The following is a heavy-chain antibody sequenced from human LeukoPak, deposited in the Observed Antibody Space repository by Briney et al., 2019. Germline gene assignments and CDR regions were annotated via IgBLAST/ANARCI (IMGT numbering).Heavy chain of an antibody. CDR3: AKAHLLDWLLPFDY. CDR1: GFTFSSYA. D-gene: IGHD3/OR15-3a*01. J-gene: IGHJ4*02. V-gene: IGHV3-30*04. CDR2: VSYDGSDK. Sequence: PGRSLRLSCAASGFTFSSYAMHWVRQAPGKGLEWVALVSYDGSDKYYADSVKGRFTISRDNSKNTLYLQMNSLRGEDTAVYYCAKAHLLDWLLPFDYWGQGTLVTVSS.